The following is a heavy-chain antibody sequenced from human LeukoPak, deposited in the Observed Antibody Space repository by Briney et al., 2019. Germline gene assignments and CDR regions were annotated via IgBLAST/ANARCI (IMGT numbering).Heavy chain of an antibody. V-gene: IGHV3-33*01. CDR2: IWYDGYNK. CDR1: GFTFSSYG. D-gene: IGHD2-15*01. Sequence: PGRSLRLSCAASGFTFSSYGMHWVRQAPGKGLEWVALIWYDGYNKYYADPVKGRFTISRDNSKNTLYLEMNSLRAEDTAIYYCASDATLYTPYFDYWGQGTLVTVSS. J-gene: IGHJ4*02. CDR3: ASDATLYTPYFDY.